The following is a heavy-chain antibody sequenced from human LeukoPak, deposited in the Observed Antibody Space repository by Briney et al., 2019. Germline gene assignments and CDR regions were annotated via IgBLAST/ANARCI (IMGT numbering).Heavy chain of an antibody. V-gene: IGHV4-30-2*01. CDR2: IYHSGST. Sequence: SDTLSLTCAVSGGSISSGGYSWSWIRQPPGKGLEWIGYIYHSGSTYYNPSLKSRVTISVDRSKNQFSLKLSSVTAADTAVYYCASVTTGFDYWGQGTLVTVSS. CDR1: GGSISSGGYS. J-gene: IGHJ4*02. D-gene: IGHD4-17*01. CDR3: ASVTTGFDY.